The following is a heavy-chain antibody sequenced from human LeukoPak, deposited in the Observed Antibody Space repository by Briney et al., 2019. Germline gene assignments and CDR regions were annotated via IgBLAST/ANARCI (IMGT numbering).Heavy chain of an antibody. CDR3: TIGFAILVRELNRY. CDR2: IKSKTDGGTT. V-gene: IGHV3-15*07. Sequence: NPGGSLRLSCAASGFTVSNAWMNWVRQAPGKGLEWVGRIKSKTDGGTTDYAAPVKGRFTISRDDSKNTLYLQMNSLKTEDTAVYYCTIGFAILVRELNRYWGQGTLVTVSS. CDR1: GFTVSNAW. J-gene: IGHJ4*02. D-gene: IGHD3-10*01.